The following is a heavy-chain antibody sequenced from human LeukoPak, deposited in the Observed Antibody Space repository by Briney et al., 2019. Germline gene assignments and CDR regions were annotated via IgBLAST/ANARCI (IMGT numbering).Heavy chain of an antibody. Sequence: GSLRLSCAASGITFSNYWMHWVRPAPGKGLVWVSRIKSDGRSTSYAESVKGRFIISRDNANNTLFLQMNSLRAEDTAMYYCVREWRDNGYDFDNWGQGNLVIVSS. D-gene: IGHD5-12*01. CDR1: GITFSNYW. CDR2: IKSDGRST. V-gene: IGHV3-74*01. CDR3: VREWRDNGYDFDN. J-gene: IGHJ4*02.